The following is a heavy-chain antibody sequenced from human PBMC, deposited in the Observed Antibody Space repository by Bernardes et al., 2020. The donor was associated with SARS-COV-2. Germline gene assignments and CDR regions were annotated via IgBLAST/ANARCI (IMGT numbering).Heavy chain of an antibody. CDR3: ALTSVVPWAFNI. Sequence: SETLSLTCTVSGASVSNDFYYFSWIRQPAGRGLEYIGRFHASGNTYYNPSLKNRVTISRDTSKNHFSLQLTSVTAADTAVYFCALTSVVPWAFNIWDQGTMVTVSS. D-gene: IGHD4-17*01. CDR1: GASVSNDFYY. J-gene: IGHJ3*02. V-gene: IGHV4-61*02. CDR2: FHASGNT.